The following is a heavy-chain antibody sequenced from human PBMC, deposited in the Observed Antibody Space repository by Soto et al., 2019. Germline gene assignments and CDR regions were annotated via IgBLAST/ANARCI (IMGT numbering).Heavy chain of an antibody. Sequence: QVQLQESGPGLVKPSQTLSLTCTVSGGSISSGGYYWSWIRQHPGKGLEWIGYIYYSGSTYYNPSLKSRVTISVDTSKNQFSLKLSSVTAADTAVYYCARVHMITFGGVIVDDAFDIWGQGTMVTVSS. CDR2: IYYSGST. D-gene: IGHD3-16*02. V-gene: IGHV4-31*03. J-gene: IGHJ3*02. CDR1: GGSISSGGYY. CDR3: ARVHMITFGGVIVDDAFDI.